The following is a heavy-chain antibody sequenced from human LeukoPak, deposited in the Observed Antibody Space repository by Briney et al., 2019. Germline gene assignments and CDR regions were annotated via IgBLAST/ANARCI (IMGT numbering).Heavy chain of an antibody. Sequence: SETLSPTCAVYGGSFSGYYWRWIRQPPGKGLEWIGEINHSGSTNYNSALKSRVTISVDTSKNQFSLKLNSVTAADTAVYYCAREDCSGGSCSSFDYWGQGTLVTVSS. CDR3: AREDCSGGSCSSFDY. D-gene: IGHD2-15*01. CDR1: GGSFSGYY. V-gene: IGHV4-34*01. CDR2: INHSGST. J-gene: IGHJ4*02.